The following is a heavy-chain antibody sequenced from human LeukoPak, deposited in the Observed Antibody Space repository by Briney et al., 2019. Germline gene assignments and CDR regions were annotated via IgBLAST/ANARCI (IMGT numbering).Heavy chain of an antibody. V-gene: IGHV4-59*01. CDR3: ARGTGAYGDYVDAFDI. CDR2: IYDSGST. CDR1: GGSINNYY. Sequence: PSETLSLTCAVSGGSINNYYWSWIRQPPGKGLEWIGYIYDSGSTNYNPSLKSRVATSLDTSKNQVSLELSSVTAADTAVYYCARGTGAYGDYVDAFDIWGQGTMVTVSS. J-gene: IGHJ3*02. D-gene: IGHD4-17*01.